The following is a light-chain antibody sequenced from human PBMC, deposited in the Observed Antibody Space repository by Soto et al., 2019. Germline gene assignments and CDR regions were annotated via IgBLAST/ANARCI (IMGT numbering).Light chain of an antibody. CDR2: INS. CDR3: AAWDDSLNGYV. Sequence: QSVLTQPPSASGTPGQRVTMSCSGSNSNIGRNTVNWYQQLPGTAPKLLIYINSQRPSGVPDRSSGSKSGTSASLAISGLQSGDEADYYCAAWDDSLNGYVFGTGTKLTVL. V-gene: IGLV1-44*01. J-gene: IGLJ1*01. CDR1: NSNIGRNT.